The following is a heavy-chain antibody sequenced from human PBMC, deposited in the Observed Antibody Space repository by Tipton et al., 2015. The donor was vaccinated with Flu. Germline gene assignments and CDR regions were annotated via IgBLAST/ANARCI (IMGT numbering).Heavy chain of an antibody. CDR3: ARRDYSNYVSEPKNWFDH. V-gene: IGHV4-38-2*02. Sequence: GLVKPSETLSLICTVSDYSISSGYYWGWNRQPPGKGLEWIGCISHSGRTYYNPSLKSRVTISVDTSKNQFSLTVSSVTAADTAVYFCARRDYSNYVSEPKNWFDHWGQGLMVNVPS. CDR2: ISHSGRT. J-gene: IGHJ5*01. D-gene: IGHD4-11*01. CDR1: DYSISSGYY.